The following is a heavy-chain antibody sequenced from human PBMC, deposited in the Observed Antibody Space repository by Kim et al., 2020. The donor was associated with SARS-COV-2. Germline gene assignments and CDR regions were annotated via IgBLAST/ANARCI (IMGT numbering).Heavy chain of an antibody. CDR1: GGSISSYY. J-gene: IGHJ4*02. V-gene: IGHV4-59*08. CDR2: IYYSGST. Sequence: SETLSLTCTVSGGSISSYYWSWIRQPPGKGLEWIGYIYYSGSTNYNPSLKSRVTISVDTSKNQFSLKLSSVTAADTAVYYCARLPDSSGYYYFDYWAREP. CDR3: ARLPDSSGYYYFDY. D-gene: IGHD3-22*01.